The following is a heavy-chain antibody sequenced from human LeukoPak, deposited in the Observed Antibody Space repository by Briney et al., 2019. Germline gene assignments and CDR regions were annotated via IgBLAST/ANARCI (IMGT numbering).Heavy chain of an antibody. Sequence: GGSLRLSCAASGFTFSSYSMNWVRQAPRKGLEWVSYISSSSSTIYYADSVKGRFTISRDNAKNSLYLQMNSLRAEDTAVYYCARLLWYCSGGSCLDYWGQGTLVTVSS. J-gene: IGHJ4*02. V-gene: IGHV3-48*01. D-gene: IGHD2-15*01. CDR2: ISSSSSTI. CDR1: GFTFSSYS. CDR3: ARLLWYCSGGSCLDY.